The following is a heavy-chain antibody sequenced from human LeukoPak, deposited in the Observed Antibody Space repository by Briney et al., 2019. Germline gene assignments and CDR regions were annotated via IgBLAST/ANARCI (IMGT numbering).Heavy chain of an antibody. V-gene: IGHV1-46*01. D-gene: IGHD4-17*01. Sequence: VKVPCKASGGTFTSYYMHWVRQAPGQGLEWMGIINPSGGSTSYAQKFQGRVTVTRDMSTSTVYMELSSLRSEDTAVYYCARDSHDYGDYLITTTTRYYYMDVWGKGTTVTVSS. CDR3: ARDSHDYGDYLITTTTRYYYMDV. J-gene: IGHJ6*03. CDR2: INPSGGST. CDR1: GGTFTSYY.